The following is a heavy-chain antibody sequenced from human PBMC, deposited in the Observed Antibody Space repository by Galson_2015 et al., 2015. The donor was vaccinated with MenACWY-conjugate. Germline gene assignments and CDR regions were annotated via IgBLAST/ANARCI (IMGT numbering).Heavy chain of an antibody. J-gene: IGHJ3*02. V-gene: IGHV3-21*01. D-gene: IGHD5-18*01. Sequence: SLRLSCAASGFTFSNYRMNWVRQAPGKGLEWVSSITTSSSYIYYADSVKGRFTISRDNAKNSLYLHMNSLRAEDTAVYYCARDSDTGDTFDIRGQGTMVTVSS. CDR1: GFTFSNYR. CDR3: ARDSDTGDTFDI. CDR2: ITTSSSYI.